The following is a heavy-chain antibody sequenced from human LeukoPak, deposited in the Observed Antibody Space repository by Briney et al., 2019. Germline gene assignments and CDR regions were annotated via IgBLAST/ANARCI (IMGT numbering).Heavy chain of an antibody. CDR1: GGSISSSSYY. CDR3: ARLRLMLYYYDSSGYPDY. V-gene: IGHV4-39*01. CDR2: IYYSGST. Sequence: SETLSLTCTVSGGSISSSSYYWGWIRQPPGKGLEWIGSIYYSGSTYYNPSLKSRVTISVDTSKNQFSLKLSSVTAADTAVYYCARLRLMLYYYDSSGYPDYWGQGTLVTVSP. J-gene: IGHJ4*02. D-gene: IGHD3-22*01.